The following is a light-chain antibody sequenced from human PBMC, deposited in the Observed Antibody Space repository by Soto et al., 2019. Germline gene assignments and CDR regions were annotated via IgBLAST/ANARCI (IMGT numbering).Light chain of an antibody. CDR2: DAS. J-gene: IGKJ2*01. V-gene: IGKV1-5*01. CDR3: QHYNGYPYT. CDR1: QSIDNW. Sequence: IQMTQSPSPLSASIGYRVTITCRASQSIDNWLAWYQQKPGKAPQLLIYDASRVKTGVPSRFTASGSGTEFTLTINTLQADDSATYFCQHYNGYPYTFGPGTKVDIK.